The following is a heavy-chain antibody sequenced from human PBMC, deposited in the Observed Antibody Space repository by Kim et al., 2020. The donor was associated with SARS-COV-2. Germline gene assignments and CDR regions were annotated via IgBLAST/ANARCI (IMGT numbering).Heavy chain of an antibody. CDR1: GGTFSSYA. V-gene: IGHV1-69*13. J-gene: IGHJ4*02. CDR3: ARGSPGYSSSWAFDY. Sequence: SVKVSCKASGGTFSSYAISWVRQAPGQGLEWMGGIIPIFGTANYAQKFQGRVTITADESTSTAYMELSSLRSEDTAVYYCARGSPGYSSSWAFDYWGQGTLVTISS. D-gene: IGHD6-13*01. CDR2: IIPIFGTA.